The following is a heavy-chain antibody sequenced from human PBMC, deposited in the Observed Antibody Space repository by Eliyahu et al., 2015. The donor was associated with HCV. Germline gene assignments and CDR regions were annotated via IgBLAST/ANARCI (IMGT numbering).Heavy chain of an antibody. CDR3: AKDGAHYYGMDV. V-gene: IGHV3-9*01. Sequence: VQLVESGGGLVQPGRSLRLSCVASGFTFENYAMHWVRQAPGKGLEWVSGVSWNSGCIGYADSVKGRFTISRDNAKNSLYLQMNSLRTEDTALYYCAKDGAHYYGMDVWGQGITVTVS. J-gene: IGHJ6*02. CDR2: VSWNSGCI. CDR1: GFTFENYA.